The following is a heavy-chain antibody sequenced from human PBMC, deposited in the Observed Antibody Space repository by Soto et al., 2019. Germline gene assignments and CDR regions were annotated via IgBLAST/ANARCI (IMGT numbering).Heavy chain of an antibody. V-gene: IGHV1-18*01. J-gene: IGHJ2*01. CDR2: VSAYNGNT. CDR1: GYTFSTYG. D-gene: IGHD3-3*01. CDR3: ARGSGRYGKWYFDL. Sequence: QVQLVQSGAEVKKPGASVKVSCKASGYTFSTYGINWVRQAPGQGLEWMGWVSAYNGNTNYAQKLQGRVTMSTDTSTSTAYMELRSLRSDDTAVYYCARGSGRYGKWYFDLWGRGTLVTVSS.